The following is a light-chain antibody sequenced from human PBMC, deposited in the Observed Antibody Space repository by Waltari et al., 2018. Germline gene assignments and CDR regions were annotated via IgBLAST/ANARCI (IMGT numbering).Light chain of an antibody. CDR1: QSVTRRY. Sequence: EIVLTQSPGTLSLSPGERATLSCSASQSVTRRYLPWYQKQPGQAPRLLMYGTSSRATDIPDRFSGSGSWTDFSLTISRLEPEDFAVYYCHQYNESPFTFGGGTKVEVK. CDR2: GTS. CDR3: HQYNESPFT. V-gene: IGKV3-20*01. J-gene: IGKJ4*01.